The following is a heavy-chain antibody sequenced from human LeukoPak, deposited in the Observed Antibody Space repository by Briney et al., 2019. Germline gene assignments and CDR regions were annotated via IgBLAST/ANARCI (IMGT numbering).Heavy chain of an antibody. J-gene: IGHJ4*02. D-gene: IGHD3-10*01. CDR2: IYYSGST. Sequence: SETLSLTCAVYGGSFSGYYWSWIRQHPGKGLEWIGYIYYSGSTYYNPSLKSRVTISVDTSKNQFSLKLSSVTAADTAVYYCAREGGSGVDYWGQGTLVTVSS. V-gene: IGHV4-31*11. CDR1: GGSFSGYY. CDR3: AREGGSGVDY.